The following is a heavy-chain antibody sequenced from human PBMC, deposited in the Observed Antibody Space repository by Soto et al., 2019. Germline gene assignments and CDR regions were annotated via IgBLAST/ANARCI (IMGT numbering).Heavy chain of an antibody. CDR2: ISATGGST. D-gene: IGHD2-2*01. Sequence: EVQLLESGGGLVQPGGSLKLSCAASGFTYSDNAMSWVRQGPGKGLEWVSAISATGGSTYYTDSVKGRFTIPKDNTKNPVYIEMNSVKGEDTAMYYCAKVRSIVVVPGAKISCYGMVDWVQGTTVPV. CDR3: AKVRSIVVVPGAKISCYGMVD. CDR1: GFTYSDNA. V-gene: IGHV3-23*01. J-gene: IGHJ6*02.